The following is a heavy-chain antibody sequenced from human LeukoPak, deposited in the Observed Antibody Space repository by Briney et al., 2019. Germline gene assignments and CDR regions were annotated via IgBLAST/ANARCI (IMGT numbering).Heavy chain of an antibody. CDR2: IWYGGSNK. D-gene: IGHD5-24*01. Sequence: GRSLRLSCAASGFTFSSYSMHWVRPAPGKGLKWVAVIWYGGSNKYYADSVKGRFTISRHNSKNTLYLQMNSLRAEDTAVYYCAKDSSRGRYTYFDYWGQGTLVTVSS. CDR1: GFTFSSYS. V-gene: IGHV3-30*18. J-gene: IGHJ4*02. CDR3: AKDSSRGRYTYFDY.